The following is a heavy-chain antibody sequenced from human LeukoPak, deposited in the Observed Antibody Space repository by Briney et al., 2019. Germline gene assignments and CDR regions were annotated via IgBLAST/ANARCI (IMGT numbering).Heavy chain of an antibody. CDR1: GGSISNYF. V-gene: IGHV4-59*08. D-gene: IGHD7-27*01. CDR2: IYSSGST. CDR3: ARRPTGDPKFDY. J-gene: IGHJ4*02. Sequence: PSETLSLTCSVSGGSISNYFWTWIRQPPGKGLEWIGYIYSSGSTYYNPSLKSRVTISVDTSKNRFSLKLSTVTAADTAVYYCARRPTGDPKFDYWGQRILVTVSS.